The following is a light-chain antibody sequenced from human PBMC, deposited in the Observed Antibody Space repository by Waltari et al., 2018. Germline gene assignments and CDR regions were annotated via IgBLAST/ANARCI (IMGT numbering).Light chain of an antibody. Sequence: EIVLTQSPLSLPVTLGEPASISCTSSQSLLHSNGYAYLDWYVQRPGLPPRLLIYFGSYRASGVPDRFSGSGSVTDFTLKISKVEAEDVGVYYCMQALQTSITFSQGTRLEIK. J-gene: IGKJ5*01. CDR2: FGS. V-gene: IGKV2-28*01. CDR3: MQALQTSIT. CDR1: QSLLHSNGYAY.